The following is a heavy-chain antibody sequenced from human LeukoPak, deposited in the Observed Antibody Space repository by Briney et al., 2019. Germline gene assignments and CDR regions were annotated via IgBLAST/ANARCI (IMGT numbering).Heavy chain of an antibody. CDR1: GYTFTGYY. V-gene: IGHV1-18*04. CDR2: ISPYNGNT. Sequence: GASVKVSCKASGYTFTGYYMHWVRQAPGQGPEWMGWISPYNGNTIYAQKFQGRVTMTTDTSTSTAYMDLRSLISDDTAVFYCARVSPHNAFDIWGQGTMVTVSS. CDR3: ARVSPHNAFDI. J-gene: IGHJ3*02.